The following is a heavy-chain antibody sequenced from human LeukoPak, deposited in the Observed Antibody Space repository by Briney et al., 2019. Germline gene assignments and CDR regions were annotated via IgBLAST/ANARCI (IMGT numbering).Heavy chain of an antibody. CDR1: GGSISSYY. CDR3: ARVLGSGSYPYFYYFGMDV. CDR2: IYYSGST. J-gene: IGHJ6*02. Sequence: SETLSLTCTVSGGSISSYYWSWIRQPPGKGLEWIGYIYYSGSTNYNPSLKSRVTISVDTSKNQFSLKLSSVTAADTAVYYCARVLGSGSYPYFYYFGMDVWGQGTTVTVSS. D-gene: IGHD3-10*01. V-gene: IGHV4-59*01.